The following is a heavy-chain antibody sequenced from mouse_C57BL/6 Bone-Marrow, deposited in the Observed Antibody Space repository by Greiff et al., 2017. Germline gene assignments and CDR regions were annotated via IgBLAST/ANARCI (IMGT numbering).Heavy chain of an antibody. CDR2: FTMYSDAT. CDR3: ARAATVVARNYYAMDE. CDR1: YFAFMASA. J-gene: IGHJ4*01. D-gene: IGHD1-1*01. Sequence: LQQSGAELVRPGSSVKLSCKDSYFAFMASAMHWVKQRPGHGLEWIGSFTMYSDATEYRENFKGKATLTANPSSSTAYMELSSLTSVASAVFYGARAATVVARNYYAMDEWGQGNSVTVAS. V-gene: IGHV1-49*01.